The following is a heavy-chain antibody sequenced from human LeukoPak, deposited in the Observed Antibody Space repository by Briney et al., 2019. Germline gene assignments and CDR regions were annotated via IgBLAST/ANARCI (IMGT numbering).Heavy chain of an antibody. Sequence: GASVKVSCKDSGGTFSSYAISWVRQAPGQGLEWMGGIIPIFGTANYAQKFQGRVTITADKSTSTAYMELSSLRSEDTAVYYCVGSGWYGGYYYYYMDVWGKGTTVTVSS. D-gene: IGHD6-19*01. J-gene: IGHJ6*03. CDR1: GGTFSSYA. V-gene: IGHV1-69*06. CDR2: IIPIFGTA. CDR3: VGSGWYGGYYYYYMDV.